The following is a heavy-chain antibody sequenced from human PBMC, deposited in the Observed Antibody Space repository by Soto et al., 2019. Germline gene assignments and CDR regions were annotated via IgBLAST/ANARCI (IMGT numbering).Heavy chain of an antibody. CDR2: ITGSGGNT. Sequence: EVQLLESGGGLVQPGGSLRLSCAASGFTFSNYFSSYAMSWVRQAPGKGLECVSSITGSGGNTYDADFVKGRFTTSRDNSANMLYLQMNSLRAEDTAIYYCAKDRGEGELDGANAYDIWGQGTMVTVSS. J-gene: IGHJ3*02. CDR3: AKDRGEGELDGANAYDI. V-gene: IGHV3-23*01. CDR1: GFTFSNYFSSYA. D-gene: IGHD3-10*01.